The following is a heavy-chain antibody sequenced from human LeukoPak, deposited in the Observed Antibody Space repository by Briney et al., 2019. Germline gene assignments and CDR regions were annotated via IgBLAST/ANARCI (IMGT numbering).Heavy chain of an antibody. J-gene: IGHJ4*02. CDR3: AREDTAMVIPFYY. CDR1: GFTFSSYE. Sequence: GGSLRLSCAASGFTFSSYEMNWVRQAPGKGLEGVSYISSSGSTIYYADSVKGGFTISRDNANNSLYLQMNSLRAEDTAVYYCAREDTAMVIPFYYWGQGTLVTVSS. D-gene: IGHD5-18*01. V-gene: IGHV3-48*03. CDR2: ISSSGSTI.